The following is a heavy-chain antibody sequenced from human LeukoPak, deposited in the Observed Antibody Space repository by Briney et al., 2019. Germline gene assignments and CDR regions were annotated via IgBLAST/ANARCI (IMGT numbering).Heavy chain of an antibody. J-gene: IGHJ4*02. CDR1: GFTFSSYA. CDR3: AKTYGDGTTVDY. D-gene: IGHD4-17*01. Sequence: GGSLRLSCAASGFTFSSYAMSWVRQAPGKGLEGVSAISGSGGSTYYAHSVTSRFTIPRDNSKNTLYLQMNSLRAEDTAVYYCAKTYGDGTTVDYWGQGTLVTVSS. V-gene: IGHV3-23*01. CDR2: ISGSGGST.